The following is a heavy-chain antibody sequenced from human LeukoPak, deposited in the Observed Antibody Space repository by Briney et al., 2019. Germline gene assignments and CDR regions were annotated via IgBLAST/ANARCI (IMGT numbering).Heavy chain of an antibody. CDR2: ISSSSSYI. V-gene: IGHV3-21*01. Sequence: GGSLRLSCAASGFTFSSYSVNWVRQAPGKGLEWVSSISSSSSYIYYADSVKGRFTISRDNAKNSLYLQMNSLRAEDTAVYYCARDLRGWGLNSDWGQGTLVTVSS. J-gene: IGHJ4*02. CDR3: ARDLRGWGLNSD. D-gene: IGHD6-19*01. CDR1: GFTFSSYS.